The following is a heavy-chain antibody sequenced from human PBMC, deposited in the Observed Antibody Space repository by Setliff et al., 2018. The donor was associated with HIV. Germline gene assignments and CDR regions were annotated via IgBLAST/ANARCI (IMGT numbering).Heavy chain of an antibody. V-gene: IGHV4-30-4*08. J-gene: IGHJ4*02. CDR2: IYYSGSA. D-gene: IGHD4-17*01. Sequence: SETLSLTCTVPGGSISSGDYFLSWIRQAPGKGLEWIGCIYYSGSAYYNPSLKSRVTISIDTSNNQISLRLSSVTAADTAMYFCVRDDYGYNGKGFNYWGPGTLVTVSS. CDR1: GGSISSGDYF. CDR3: VRDDYGYNGKGFNY.